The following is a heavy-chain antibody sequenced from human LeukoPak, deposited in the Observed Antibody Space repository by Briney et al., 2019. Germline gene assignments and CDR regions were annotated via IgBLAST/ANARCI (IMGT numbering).Heavy chain of an antibody. CDR1: GFTFSSYA. CDR3: AREGGRNQNAFDI. Sequence: GGSLRLSCAASGFTFSSYAMHWVRQAPGKGLEYVSAISSNGGSTYYANSVKGRFTISRDNTKNTLYLQMGSLRAEDMAVYYCAREGGRNQNAFDIWGQGTMVTVSS. V-gene: IGHV3-64*01. D-gene: IGHD1-14*01. J-gene: IGHJ3*02. CDR2: ISSNGGST.